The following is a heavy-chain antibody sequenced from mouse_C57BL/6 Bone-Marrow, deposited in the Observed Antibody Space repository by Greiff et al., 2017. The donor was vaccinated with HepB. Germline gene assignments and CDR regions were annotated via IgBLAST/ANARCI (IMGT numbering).Heavy chain of an antibody. CDR2: IDPETGGT. V-gene: IGHV1-15*01. CDR1: GYTFTDYE. D-gene: IGHD2-1*01. CDR3: TYGNYFDY. J-gene: IGHJ2*01. Sequence: QVQLKESGAELVRPGASVTLSCKASGYTFTDYEMHWVKQTPVHGLEWIGAIDPETGGTAYNQKFKGQAILTADKSSSTAYMQLRSLTSEDSAVCYCTYGNYFDYWGQGTTLTVSS.